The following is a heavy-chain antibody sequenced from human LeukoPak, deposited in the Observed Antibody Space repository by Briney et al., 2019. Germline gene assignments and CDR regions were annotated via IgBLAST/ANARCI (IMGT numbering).Heavy chain of an antibody. CDR3: ARFCGSTSCPFDY. V-gene: IGHV1-18*01. J-gene: IGHJ4*02. CDR2: ISAYNGNT. CDR1: DYTFSIYT. Sequence: GASVKLYSKTSDYTFSIYTISWVRQAPGQGLEWMGWISAYNGNTNYAQKLQGRVTMTTDTSTSTAYMELRSLRSDDTAVYYCARFCGSTSCPFDYWGQGTLVTVSS. D-gene: IGHD2-2*01.